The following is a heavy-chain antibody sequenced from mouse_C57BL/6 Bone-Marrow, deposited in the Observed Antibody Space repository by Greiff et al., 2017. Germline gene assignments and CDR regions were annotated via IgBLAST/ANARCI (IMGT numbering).Heavy chain of an antibody. Sequence: EVQLQQSGPVLVKPGASVKMSCKASGYTFTDYYMNWVKQSHGKSLEWIGVINPYNGGTSYNQKFKGKATLTVDKSSSTAYMELNSLTSEDSAVXYWARGGYCYGSSPTHSDVWGTGTTVTVSA. J-gene: IGHJ1*03. V-gene: IGHV1-19*01. CDR1: GYTFTDYY. CDR3: ARGGYCYGSSPTHSDV. CDR2: INPYNGGT. D-gene: IGHD1-1*01.